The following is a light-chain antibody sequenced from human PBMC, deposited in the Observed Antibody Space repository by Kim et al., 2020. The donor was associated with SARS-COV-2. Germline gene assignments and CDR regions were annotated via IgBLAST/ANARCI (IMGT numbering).Light chain of an antibody. Sequence: LSPGESATLACRAVQSVGNSLAWFQQKPGQAPRLLIFETSNRDTGIPARFSGSGSGTGFTLTISSLEPEDFAVYYCQQRYDWPLTFGGGTKVDIK. CDR2: ETS. CDR3: QQRYDWPLT. J-gene: IGKJ4*01. CDR1: QSVGNS. V-gene: IGKV3-11*01.